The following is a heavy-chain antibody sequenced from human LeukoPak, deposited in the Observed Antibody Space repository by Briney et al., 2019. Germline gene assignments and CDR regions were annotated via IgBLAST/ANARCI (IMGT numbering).Heavy chain of an antibody. CDR3: ARDRYSSSWYGWFDP. Sequence: SETLSLTCTVSGGSISSYYWIWIRQPAGKGLEWIGRIYTSGSTNYNPSLKSRVTMSVDTSKNQFSLKLSSVTAADTAVYYCARDRYSSSWYGWFDPWGQGTLVTVSS. CDR2: IYTSGST. V-gene: IGHV4-4*07. CDR1: GGSISSYY. J-gene: IGHJ5*02. D-gene: IGHD6-13*01.